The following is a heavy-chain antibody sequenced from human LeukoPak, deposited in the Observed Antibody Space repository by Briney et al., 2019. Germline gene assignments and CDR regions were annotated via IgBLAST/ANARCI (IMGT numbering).Heavy chain of an antibody. CDR2: MNPNSGNT. CDR3: ARDPSSGYDY. CDR1: GYTFTSYD. D-gene: IGHD3-22*01. J-gene: IGHJ4*02. Sequence: ASVKVSCKASGYTFTSYDINWVRQATGQGLEWMGWMNPNSGNTGYAQKLQGRVTMTTDTSTSTAYMELRSLRSDDTAVYYCARDPSSGYDYWGQGTLVTVSS. V-gene: IGHV1-8*02.